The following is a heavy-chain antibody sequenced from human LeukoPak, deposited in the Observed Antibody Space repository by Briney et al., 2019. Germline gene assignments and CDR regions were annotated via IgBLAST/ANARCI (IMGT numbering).Heavy chain of an antibody. CDR3: ARQSRDGSKTRGYYFDY. CDR2: IYPGDSDT. CDR1: GYTFTSNW. V-gene: IGHV5-51*01. Sequence: GESLKISCKGSGYTFTSNWIGWVRQMPGKGLEWMGIIYPGDSDTTYSPSFQGQVTISADKSISTVYLQWSSLKASDTAMYYCARQSRDGSKTRGYYFDYWGQGTLVTVSS. D-gene: IGHD3-10*01. J-gene: IGHJ4*02.